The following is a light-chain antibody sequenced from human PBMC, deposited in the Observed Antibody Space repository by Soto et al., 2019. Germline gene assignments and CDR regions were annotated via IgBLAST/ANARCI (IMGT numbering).Light chain of an antibody. J-gene: IGLJ3*02. CDR1: SSNIGAAYD. V-gene: IGLV1-40*01. Sequence: QSVLTQPPSMSGAPGQRVTISCTGSSSNIGAAYDVHWYQHLPGTAPKLLIYGNTNRPSGVPDRFSGPNSGTSASLAITGLQAEDEADYYCQSHDSSLNSWVFGGGTKLTVL. CDR2: GNT. CDR3: QSHDSSLNSWV.